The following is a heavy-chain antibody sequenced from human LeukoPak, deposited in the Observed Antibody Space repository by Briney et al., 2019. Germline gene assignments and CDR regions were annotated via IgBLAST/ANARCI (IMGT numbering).Heavy chain of an antibody. CDR3: ARHKNSAIFGVVIISTRAHWFDP. CDR1: GASISSYY. Sequence: SETLSLTCTVSGASISSYYWGWIRQPPGKGLEWIGSIYYSGSTYYNPSLKSRVTISVDTSKNQFSLKLSSVTAADTAVYYCARHKNSAIFGVVIISTRAHWFDPWGQGTLVTVSS. CDR2: IYYSGST. D-gene: IGHD3-3*02. J-gene: IGHJ5*02. V-gene: IGHV4-39*01.